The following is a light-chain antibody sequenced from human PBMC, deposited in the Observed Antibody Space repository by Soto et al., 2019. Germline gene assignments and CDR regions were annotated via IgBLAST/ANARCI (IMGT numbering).Light chain of an antibody. J-gene: IGKJ1*01. CDR3: QQYGSWT. CDR2: DTS. V-gene: IGKV3-20*01. CDR1: QSLTNSF. Sequence: IVMTQSPATLSVSAGERATLSCKASQSLTNSFIAWYQQRPGQAPRLLIYDTSSRATGIPDRFSGSGSGTDFTLTISRLEPEDFAVYYCQQYGSWTFGQGTKVDIK.